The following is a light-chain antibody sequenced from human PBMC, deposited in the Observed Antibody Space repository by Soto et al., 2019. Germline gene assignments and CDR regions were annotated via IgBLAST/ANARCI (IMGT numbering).Light chain of an antibody. CDR1: QSISSW. CDR2: DAS. J-gene: IGKJ3*01. Sequence: DIQMTQSPSTLSASVGDRVTITCRASQSISSWLAWYQQKPGKAPKLLIYDASSLESGVPSRFSGSGSGTESTLTISSLQPDDFATYYCQQYNSYLTFGPGTKVAIK. CDR3: QQYNSYLT. V-gene: IGKV1-5*01.